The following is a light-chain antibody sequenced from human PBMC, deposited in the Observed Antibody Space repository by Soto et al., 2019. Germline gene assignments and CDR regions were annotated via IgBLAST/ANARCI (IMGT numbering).Light chain of an antibody. Sequence: QSVLTQPASVSGSPGQSITISCTGTSSDVGSYNYVSWYQQHPGKAPKLMIYEVSDRPSGISSRFSGSKSGNTASLTISGLQTEDEDDYYCSSYTSSSNLFGTGTKVTVL. CDR2: EVS. J-gene: IGLJ1*01. CDR1: SSDVGSYNY. V-gene: IGLV2-14*01. CDR3: SSYTSSSNL.